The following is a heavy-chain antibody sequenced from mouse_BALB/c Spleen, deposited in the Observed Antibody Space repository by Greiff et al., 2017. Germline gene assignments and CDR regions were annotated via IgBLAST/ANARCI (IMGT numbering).Heavy chain of an antibody. D-gene: IGHD1-3*01. V-gene: IGHV5-6*01. J-gene: IGHJ2*01. CDR2: ISSGGSYT. CDR3: ARGGKGYFDY. Sequence: EVQVVESGGDLVKPGGSLKLSCAASGFTFSSYGMSWVRQTPDKRLEWVATISSGGSYTYYPDSVKGRFTISRDNPKNTLFLQMTSLRSEDTAMYYCARGGKGYFDYWGQGTTLTVSS. CDR1: GFTFSSYG.